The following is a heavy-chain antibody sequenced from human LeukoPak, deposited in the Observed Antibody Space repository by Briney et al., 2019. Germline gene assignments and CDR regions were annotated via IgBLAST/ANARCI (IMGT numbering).Heavy chain of an antibody. CDR3: ARGSCGGDCYYYYYGLDV. V-gene: IGHV3-33*01. J-gene: IGHJ6*02. CDR2: IWFDGSDK. Sequence: GRSLRLSCAASGFTFSNYGMHWVRQAPGKGLEWVAVIWFDGSDKYYADSVKGRFTISRDNSKNTLYLQMNSLRAEDTAVYYCARGSCGGDCYYYYYGLDVWGQGTTVTVSS. D-gene: IGHD2-21*02. CDR1: GFTFSNYG.